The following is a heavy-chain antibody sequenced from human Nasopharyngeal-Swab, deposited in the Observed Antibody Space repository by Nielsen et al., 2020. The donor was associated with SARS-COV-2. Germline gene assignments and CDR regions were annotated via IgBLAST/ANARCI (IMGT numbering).Heavy chain of an antibody. V-gene: IGHV1-18*01. CDR2: ISAYNGNT. D-gene: IGHD3-22*01. CDR1: GYTFTSYG. J-gene: IGHJ4*02. Sequence: ASVKVSCKASGYTFTSYGISWVRQAPGQGLEWMGWISAYNGNTNYAQKLQGRVTMTTDTSTSTAYMELRSLRSDDTAVYYCARDQGRMGYDSSGYYGYWGQGTLVTVSS. CDR3: ARDQGRMGYDSSGYYGY.